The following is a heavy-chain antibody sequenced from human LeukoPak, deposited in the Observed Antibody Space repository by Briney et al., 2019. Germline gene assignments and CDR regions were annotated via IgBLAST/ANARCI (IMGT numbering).Heavy chain of an antibody. V-gene: IGHV3-30*18. J-gene: IGHJ4*02. CDR3: AKPFADSSGYYYPIDY. Sequence: HPGRSLRLSCAASGFTFSTYGMHWVRQAPVKGLEWVAVISYDGSNKYYAGSVKGRFTISTDNSKNTLYLQMNSLRAEDTAVYYCAKPFADSSGYYYPIDYWGQGTLVTVSS. CDR1: GFTFSTYG. CDR2: ISYDGSNK. D-gene: IGHD3-22*01.